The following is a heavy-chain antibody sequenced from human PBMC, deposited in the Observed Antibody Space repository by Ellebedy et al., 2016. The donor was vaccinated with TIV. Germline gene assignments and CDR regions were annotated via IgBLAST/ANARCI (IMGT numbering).Heavy chain of an antibody. D-gene: IGHD3-22*01. CDR2: ISRDGSSP. CDR1: GFTFSSYW. J-gene: IGHJ5*02. V-gene: IGHV3-74*01. Sequence: GGSLRLSCAASGFTFSSYWMHWVRQAPGKGLVWLSYISRDGSSPRYADSVKGRFTISRDNAKKTLYLEMNSLRAEDTAVYYCARDSHYYESSAYQGWFDPWGQGTLVTVS. CDR3: ARDSHYYESSAYQGWFDP.